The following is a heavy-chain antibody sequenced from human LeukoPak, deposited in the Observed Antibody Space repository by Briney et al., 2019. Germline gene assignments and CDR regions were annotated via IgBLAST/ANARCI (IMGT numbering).Heavy chain of an antibody. CDR1: GYTFTSYG. D-gene: IGHD6-13*01. CDR2: IIPIFGTA. Sequence: SVKVSCKASGYTFTSYGISWVRQAPGQGLEWMGGIIPIFGTANYAQKFRGRVTITADESTSTAYMELSSLRSEDTAVYYCATKGAAAPYYYYYMDVWGKGTTVTVSS. CDR3: ATKGAAAPYYYYYMDV. V-gene: IGHV1-69*13. J-gene: IGHJ6*03.